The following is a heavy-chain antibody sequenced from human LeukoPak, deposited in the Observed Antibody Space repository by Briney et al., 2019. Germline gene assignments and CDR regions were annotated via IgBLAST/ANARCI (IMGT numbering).Heavy chain of an antibody. V-gene: IGHV4-4*02. J-gene: IGHJ3*02. CDR2: IYHSGST. Sequence: SGTLSLTCAVSGGSISSSNWWSWVSQPPGKGLEWIGEIYHSGSTNYNPSLKSRVTISVDKSKNQFSLKLSSVTAADTAVYYCAREGYCSSTSCYGGAFDIWGQGTMVTVSS. D-gene: IGHD2-2*01. CDR1: GGSISSSNW. CDR3: AREGYCSSTSCYGGAFDI.